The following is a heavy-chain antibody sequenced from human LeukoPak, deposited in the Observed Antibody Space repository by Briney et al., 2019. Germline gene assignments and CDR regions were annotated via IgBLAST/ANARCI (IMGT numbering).Heavy chain of an antibody. CDR2: IYYSGST. D-gene: IGHD3-22*01. Sequence: SETLSLTCTVSGGSISSYYWSWIRQPPGKGLEWIGYIYYSGSTNYNPSLKSRVTISVDTSKNQFSLKLSSVTAADTAVYYYARHDSSGYYRFDYWGQGTLVTVPS. J-gene: IGHJ4*02. V-gene: IGHV4-59*08. CDR3: ARHDSSGYYRFDY. CDR1: GGSISSYY.